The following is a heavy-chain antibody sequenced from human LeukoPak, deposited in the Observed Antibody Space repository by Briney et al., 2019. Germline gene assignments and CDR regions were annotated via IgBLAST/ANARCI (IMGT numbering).Heavy chain of an antibody. V-gene: IGHV4-61*02. J-gene: IGHJ5*02. Sequence: SQTLSLACTVSGGSISSGSYYWSWIRQPAGKRLEWIGRIYTSGSTNYNPSLKSRVAISVDTSKNQFSLKLSSVTAADTAVYYCARDPGDTAMADNWFDPWGQGTLVTVSA. CDR2: IYTSGST. D-gene: IGHD5-18*01. CDR3: ARDPGDTAMADNWFDP. CDR1: GGSISSGSYY.